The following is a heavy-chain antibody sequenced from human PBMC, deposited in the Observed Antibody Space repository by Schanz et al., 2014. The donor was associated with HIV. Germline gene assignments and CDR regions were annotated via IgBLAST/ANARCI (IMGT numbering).Heavy chain of an antibody. CDR3: AKDRNHYDSRYRGKGNYYYYYGMDV. CDR1: GFTFDSYG. J-gene: IGHJ6*02. V-gene: IGHV3-30*18. CDR2: ISYDGTNK. D-gene: IGHD3-22*01. Sequence: QVQLVESGGGVVQPGRSLRLSCAASGFTFDSYGIHWVRQAPGKGLEWVAVISYDGTNKKFADSVKGRFTISRDNSKNTQDLQMKSLRPDDTAVYDCAKDRNHYDSRYRGKGNYYYYYGMDVWGQGTTVTVSS.